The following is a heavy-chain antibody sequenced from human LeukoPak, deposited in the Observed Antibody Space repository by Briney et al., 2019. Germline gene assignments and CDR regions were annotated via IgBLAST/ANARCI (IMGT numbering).Heavy chain of an antibody. D-gene: IGHD3-16*01. CDR3: ASVGDYDHSIDY. Sequence: SETLSLTCTVSGGSISSYYWSWIRQPAGKGLEWIGRIYTSGSTNYNPSLKSRVTISVDTSKNQFSLKLSSVTAADTAVYYCASVGDYDHSIDYWGQGTLVTVSS. J-gene: IGHJ4*02. CDR1: GGSISSYY. CDR2: IYTSGST. V-gene: IGHV4-4*07.